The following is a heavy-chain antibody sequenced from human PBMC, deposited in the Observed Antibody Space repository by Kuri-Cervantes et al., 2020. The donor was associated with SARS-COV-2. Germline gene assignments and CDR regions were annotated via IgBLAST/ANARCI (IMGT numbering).Heavy chain of an antibody. CDR1: GASISSSNYC. CDR3: ARDPNANHNNWFDP. J-gene: IGHJ5*02. D-gene: IGHD4/OR15-4a*01. Sequence: ESLKISCTVSGASISSSNYCWGWIRQPPGKGLEWIGTIFYSGSTYYNPSLKSRVTLSVDTSKNQFSLKLISVTAADTAVYYCARDPNANHNNWFDPWGQGTLVTVSS. V-gene: IGHV4-39*07. CDR2: IFYSGST.